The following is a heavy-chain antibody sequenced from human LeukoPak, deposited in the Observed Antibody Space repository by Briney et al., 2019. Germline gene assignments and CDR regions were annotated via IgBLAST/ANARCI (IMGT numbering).Heavy chain of an antibody. CDR1: GGTFSSYA. Sequence: GASVKVSCKASGGTFSSYAISWVRQAPGQGLEWMGGIIPIFGTANYAQKFQGRVTITADKSTSTAYMELSSLRSEDTAVYYCAREPLDCSGGSCYQTSIDYWGQGTLVTVSS. V-gene: IGHV1-69*06. CDR3: AREPLDCSGGSCYQTSIDY. CDR2: IIPIFGTA. D-gene: IGHD2-15*01. J-gene: IGHJ4*02.